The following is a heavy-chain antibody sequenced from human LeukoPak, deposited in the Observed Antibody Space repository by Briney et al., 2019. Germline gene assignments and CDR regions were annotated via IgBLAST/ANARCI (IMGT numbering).Heavy chain of an antibody. V-gene: IGHV4-59*12. CDR2: IYYSGST. Sequence: SETLSLTCTVSGGSISSYYWSWIRQPPGKGLEWIGYIYYSGSTNYNPSLKSRVTISVDTSKNQFSLKLSSVTAADTAVYYCARDTYYDFWSGSPNFDYWGQGTLVTVSS. CDR1: GGSISSYY. CDR3: ARDTYYDFWSGSPNFDY. D-gene: IGHD3-3*01. J-gene: IGHJ4*02.